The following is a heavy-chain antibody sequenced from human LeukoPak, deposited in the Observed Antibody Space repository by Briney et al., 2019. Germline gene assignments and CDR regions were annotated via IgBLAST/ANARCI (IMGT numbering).Heavy chain of an antibody. CDR3: TTDESSGWAFDY. CDR2: IKSKTDGGTT. J-gene: IGHJ4*02. Sequence: GGSLRLSCAASGFTFSNAWMSWVRQAPGKWREGVGRIKSKTDGGTTDYAAPVKGRFTISRDDSKNTLYLQMNSLKTEDTAVYYCTTDESSGWAFDYWGQGTLVTVSS. CDR1: GFTFSNAW. V-gene: IGHV3-15*01. D-gene: IGHD6-19*01.